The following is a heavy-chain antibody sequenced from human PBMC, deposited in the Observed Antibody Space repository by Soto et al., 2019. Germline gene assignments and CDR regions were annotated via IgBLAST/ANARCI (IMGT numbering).Heavy chain of an antibody. CDR3: ATSAAAPGNY. CDR1: GFTFSSYL. V-gene: IGHV3-7*01. D-gene: IGHD6-13*01. Sequence: PGGSLRLSCAASGFTFSSYLMSWVRQAPGKGLEWVANIKQDGSDKYYVDSVKGRFTISRDNAKNSLYLQMNSLRAEDTAVYYCATSAAAPGNYWGQGTLVTVSS. J-gene: IGHJ4*02. CDR2: IKQDGSDK.